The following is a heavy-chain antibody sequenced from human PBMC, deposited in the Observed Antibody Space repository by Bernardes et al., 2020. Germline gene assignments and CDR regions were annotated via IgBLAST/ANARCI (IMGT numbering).Heavy chain of an antibody. Sequence: VESLSLSCAGSGFTFSSHAMTWVRQAPGKGLEWVSFISESADSTFYADSVKGRFTISRDNSKNTLYLQMNSLSADDTAVYFCAKGLGATSRYDYWGQGTLVTVSS. J-gene: IGHJ4*02. CDR1: GFTFSSHA. CDR2: ISESADST. CDR3: AKGLGATSRYDY. D-gene: IGHD2-2*01. V-gene: IGHV3-23*01.